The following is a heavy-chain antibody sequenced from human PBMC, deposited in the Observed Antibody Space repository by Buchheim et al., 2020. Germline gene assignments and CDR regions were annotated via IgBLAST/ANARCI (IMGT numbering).Heavy chain of an antibody. Sequence: VQLVESGGGLVQPGRSLRLSCAASGFTFSSYAMHWVRQAPGKGLEWVAVISYDGSNKYYADSVKGRFTISRDNSKNTLYLQMNSLRAEDTAVYYCARDPREYQLLLGGGWFDPWGQGTL. CDR3: ARDPREYQLLLGGGWFDP. J-gene: IGHJ5*02. V-gene: IGHV3-30-3*01. D-gene: IGHD2-2*01. CDR1: GFTFSSYA. CDR2: ISYDGSNK.